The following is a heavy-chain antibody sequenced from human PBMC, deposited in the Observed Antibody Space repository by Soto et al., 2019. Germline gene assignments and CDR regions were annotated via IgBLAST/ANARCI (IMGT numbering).Heavy chain of an antibody. CDR1: GFSLSTSGVG. V-gene: IGHV2-5*02. CDR3: AHYFYILVDDAFDI. J-gene: IGHJ3*02. Sequence: QITLKESGPTLVKPTQTLTLTCTFSGFSLSTSGVGVGWIRQPPGKALEWLALIYWDDDKRYSPSLKSRLTTPKDTSKNQVVLTMTNMDPVDTATYSCAHYFYILVDDAFDIWGQGTMVTVSS. D-gene: IGHD2-8*02. CDR2: IYWDDDK.